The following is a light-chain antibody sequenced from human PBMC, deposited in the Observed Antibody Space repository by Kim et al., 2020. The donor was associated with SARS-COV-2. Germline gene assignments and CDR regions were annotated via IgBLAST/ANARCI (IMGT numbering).Light chain of an antibody. J-gene: IGLJ2*01. V-gene: IGLV3-1*01. Sequence: SEAPGQTASITCAGDKLGDKNVCWYQQKPGQSPVLVIYEDNKRPSGIPERVSGSNSGNTATLTISGTQAMDEADYFCQAWDSRTVVFGGGTQLTVL. CDR2: EDN. CDR3: QAWDSRTVV. CDR1: KLGDKN.